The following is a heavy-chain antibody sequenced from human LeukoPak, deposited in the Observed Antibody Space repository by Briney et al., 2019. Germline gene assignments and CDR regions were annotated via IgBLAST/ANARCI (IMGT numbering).Heavy chain of an antibody. CDR2: IYYSGST. D-gene: IGHD3-16*01. Sequence: SETLSLTCTVSGGSVSSGSYYWSWIRQPPGKGLEWTGYIYYSGSTNYNPSLKSRVTISVDTSKNQFSLKLSSVTAADTAVYYCARLIRPDNWFDPWGQGTLVTVSS. CDR1: GGSVSSGSYY. CDR3: ARLIRPDNWFDP. V-gene: IGHV4-61*01. J-gene: IGHJ5*02.